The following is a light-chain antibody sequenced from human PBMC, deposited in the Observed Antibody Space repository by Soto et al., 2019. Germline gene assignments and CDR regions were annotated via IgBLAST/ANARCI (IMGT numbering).Light chain of an antibody. Sequence: EIVLTQSPGTLSLSPGERATLSCRASASVSSSYLAWYHQKPGQAPRLLILGASSRATGTPDRFSGSGSGTDFTLTISRLEPADFAVDYCQQYGSSPPGTFGQGPYVEIK. J-gene: IGKJ1*01. CDR2: GAS. CDR1: ASVSSSY. V-gene: IGKV3-20*01. CDR3: QQYGSSPPGT.